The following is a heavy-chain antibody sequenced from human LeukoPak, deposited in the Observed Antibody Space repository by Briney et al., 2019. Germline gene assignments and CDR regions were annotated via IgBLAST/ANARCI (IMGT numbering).Heavy chain of an antibody. Sequence: PGGSLRLFCAASGFTFSSYAMSWVRQAPGKGLEWVSAISGSGGSTYYADSVKGRFTISRDNSKNTLYPQMNSLRAEDTAVYYCAKGQAGTLDYWGQGTLVTVSS. CDR2: ISGSGGST. CDR1: GFTFSSYA. V-gene: IGHV3-23*01. D-gene: IGHD6-19*01. J-gene: IGHJ4*02. CDR3: AKGQAGTLDY.